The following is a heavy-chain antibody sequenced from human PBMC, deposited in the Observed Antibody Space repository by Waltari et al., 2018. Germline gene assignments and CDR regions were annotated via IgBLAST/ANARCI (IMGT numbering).Heavy chain of an antibody. V-gene: IGHV3-23*03. D-gene: IGHD1-20*01. Sequence: EVQLLESGGGLVQPGGSLRLSCAASGFTFSSYAMSWVRQAPGKGLEWVSVIYSGGSTYYADSVKGRFTISRDNSKNTLYLQMNSLRAEDTAVYYCAKVLTGAFDYWGQGTLVTVSS. CDR1: GFTFSSYA. CDR2: IYSGGST. J-gene: IGHJ4*02. CDR3: AKVLTGAFDY.